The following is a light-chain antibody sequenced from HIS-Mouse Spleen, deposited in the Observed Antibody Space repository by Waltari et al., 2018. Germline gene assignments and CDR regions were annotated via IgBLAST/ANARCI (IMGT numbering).Light chain of an antibody. J-gene: IGLJ2*01. CDR3: QSYDSSLSAL. CDR2: GNS. CDR1: SSNIGAGYD. V-gene: IGLV1-40*01. Sequence: QSVLTQPPSVSGAPGQRVTLPCTGSSSNIGAGYDVHWYQQLPGTATKLLIYGNSNRPSGVPDRFSGSKSGTSASLAITGLQAEDEADYYCQSYDSSLSALFGGGTKLTVL.